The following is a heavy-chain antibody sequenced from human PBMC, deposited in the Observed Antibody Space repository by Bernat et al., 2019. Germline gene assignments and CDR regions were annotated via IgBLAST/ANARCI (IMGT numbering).Heavy chain of an antibody. Sequence: QVQLVESGGGVVQPGRSLRLSCAASGFTFSTYGMHWVRQAPGKGLEWVAVIWYDGSNKYYADSVKGRFTISRDNSKNTLYLQMNSLRAEDTAVYYCAKDIYYYDSSGYSGVDYWGQGTLVTVSS. V-gene: IGHV3-33*06. CDR1: GFTFSTYG. J-gene: IGHJ4*02. D-gene: IGHD3-22*01. CDR2: IWYDGSNK. CDR3: AKDIYYYDSSGYSGVDY.